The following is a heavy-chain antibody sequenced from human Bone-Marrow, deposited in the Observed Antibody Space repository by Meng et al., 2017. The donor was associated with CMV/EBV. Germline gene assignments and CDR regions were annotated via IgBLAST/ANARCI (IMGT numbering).Heavy chain of an antibody. V-gene: IGHV3-66*02. J-gene: IGHJ5*02. Sequence: GGSLRLSCVASGFPVTATYMTWVRQAPGKGLEWVSVIHSSGTTDYADSVRGRFTISRDKSKNTVYLQMNNLTVEDMAVYYCARWGSSMRSWFDPWGPGNLVTVAS. CDR3: ARWGSSMRSWFDP. CDR2: IHSSGTT. CDR1: GFPVTATY. D-gene: IGHD3-16*01.